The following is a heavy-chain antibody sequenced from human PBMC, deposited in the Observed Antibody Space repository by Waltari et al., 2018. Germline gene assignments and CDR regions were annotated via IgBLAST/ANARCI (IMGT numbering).Heavy chain of an antibody. J-gene: IGHJ4*02. Sequence: EVQLVESGGGVVRPGESMQLSWVVSGFNLRGSALHWVRQRSGKGQEWVGRVGTKTNSHATFYSPSVEGRFSISRDDSQNTAYLQMDSLDLDDTAVYFCTRVAKGRTSSQFDYWGQGTLVTVSS. V-gene: IGHV3-73*01. CDR2: VGTKTNSHAT. CDR3: TRVAKGRTSSQFDY. CDR1: GFNLRGSA. D-gene: IGHD2-2*01.